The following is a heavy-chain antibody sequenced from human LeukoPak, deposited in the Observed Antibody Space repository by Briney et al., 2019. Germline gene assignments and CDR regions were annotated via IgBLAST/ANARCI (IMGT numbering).Heavy chain of an antibody. CDR2: IYPGDSDT. Sequence: GESLKISCKGSGYSFTSYWIGWVRQMPGKGLEWMGNIYPGDSDTRYSPSFQGQVTISADKSISTAYLQWSSLKASDAAMYYCARRNRLYDSSGYYYLSDAFDIWGQGTMVTVSS. D-gene: IGHD3-22*01. CDR1: GYSFTSYW. CDR3: ARRNRLYDSSGYYYLSDAFDI. J-gene: IGHJ3*02. V-gene: IGHV5-51*01.